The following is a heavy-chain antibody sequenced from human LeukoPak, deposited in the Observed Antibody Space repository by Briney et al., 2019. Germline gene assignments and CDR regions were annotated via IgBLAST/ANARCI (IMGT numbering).Heavy chain of an antibody. V-gene: IGHV3-48*01. J-gene: IGHJ6*03. Sequence: GSLRLSCAASGFTFSSYSMNWVRQAPGKGLEGVSYISSSSSTIYYADSVKGRFTISRDNAKNSLYLQMHSLRAEDTAVYYCSRVYYYYYMDVWGKGTTVTVSS. CDR3: SRVYYYYYMDV. CDR1: GFTFSSYS. CDR2: ISSSSSTI.